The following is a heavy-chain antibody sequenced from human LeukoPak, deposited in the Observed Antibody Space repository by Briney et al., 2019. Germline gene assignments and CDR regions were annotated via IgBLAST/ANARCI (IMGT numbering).Heavy chain of an antibody. CDR3: AKVTDFAVTTYYYMDV. CDR2: INPTGGST. Sequence: ASVKVSCKASGYTFTSYYMHWVRQAPGQGLEWMGLINPTGGSTGYAQKFQGRVTMTRDMSTSTDYMELSSLRAEDTAVYYCAKVTDFAVTTYYYMDVWGKGTTVTISS. CDR1: GYTFTSYY. J-gene: IGHJ6*03. V-gene: IGHV1-46*01. D-gene: IGHD4-17*01.